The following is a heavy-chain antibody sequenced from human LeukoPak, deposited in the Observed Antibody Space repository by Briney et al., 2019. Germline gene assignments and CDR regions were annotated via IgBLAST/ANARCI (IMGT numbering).Heavy chain of an antibody. J-gene: IGHJ5*02. V-gene: IGHV1-18*04. CDR2: ISAYNGNT. CDR1: GYTFTSYG. CDR3: ARGGCSSTSCYPPPPNWFGP. Sequence: ASVKVSCKASGYTFTSYGISWVRQAPGQGLEWMGWISAYNGNTNYAQKLQGRVTMTTDTSTSTAYMGLRSLRSDDTAMYYCARGGCSSTSCYPPPPNWFGPWGQGTLVTVSS. D-gene: IGHD2-2*01.